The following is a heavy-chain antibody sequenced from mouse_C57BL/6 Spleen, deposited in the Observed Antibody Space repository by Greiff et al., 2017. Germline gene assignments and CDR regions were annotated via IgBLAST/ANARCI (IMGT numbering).Heavy chain of an antibody. V-gene: IGHV14-1*01. Sequence: EVQLQQSGAELVRPGASVKLSCTASGFNIKDYYMHWVNQRPEQGLEWIGRIDPEDGDTEYAPKFQGKATMTADTSSNTAYLQLSSLTSEDTAVYYCTTPCYCGSPWFAYWGQGTLVTVSA. CDR2: IDPEDGDT. D-gene: IGHD1-1*01. CDR1: GFNIKDYY. CDR3: TTPCYCGSPWFAY. J-gene: IGHJ3*01.